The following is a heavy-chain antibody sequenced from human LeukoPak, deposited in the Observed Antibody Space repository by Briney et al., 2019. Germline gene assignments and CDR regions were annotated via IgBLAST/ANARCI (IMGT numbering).Heavy chain of an antibody. CDR2: IIPIFGTA. Sequence: SVKVSCKASGGTFSSYAISWVRQAPGQGLEWMGGIIPIFGTANYAQKFQGRVTITADKSTSTAYMELSSLRSEETAVYYCARGEVVAATPYYFDYWGQGTLVTVSS. J-gene: IGHJ4*02. V-gene: IGHV1-69*06. CDR1: GGTFSSYA. CDR3: ARGEVVAATPYYFDY. D-gene: IGHD2-15*01.